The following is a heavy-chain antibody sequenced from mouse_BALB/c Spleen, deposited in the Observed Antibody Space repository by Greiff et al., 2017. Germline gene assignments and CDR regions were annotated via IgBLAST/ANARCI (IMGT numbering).Heavy chain of an antibody. Sequence: EVNVVESGGGLVKPGGSLKLSCAASGFTFSDYYMYWVRQTPEKRLEWVATISDGGSYTYYPDSVKGRFTISRDNAKNNLYLQMSSLKSEDTAMYYCARGGITTGYFDYWGQGTTLTVSS. CDR3: ARGGITTGYFDY. CDR2: ISDGGSYT. D-gene: IGHD2-4*01. CDR1: GFTFSDYY. J-gene: IGHJ2*01. V-gene: IGHV5-4*02.